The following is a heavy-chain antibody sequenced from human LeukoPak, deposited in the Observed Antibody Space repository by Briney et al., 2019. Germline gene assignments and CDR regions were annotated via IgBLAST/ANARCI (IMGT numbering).Heavy chain of an antibody. J-gene: IGHJ5*02. CDR2: MNPNSGNT. CDR1: GYTFTTYD. Sequence: ASVKVSCKASGYTFTTYDINWVRQATGQGLEWMGWMNPNSGNTGYAQKFQGRVTMTRNTSISTAYMELSSLRSEDTAVYYCARGGRLRYFDWLYSGWFDPWGQGTLVTVSS. V-gene: IGHV1-8*01. CDR3: ARGGRLRYFDWLYSGWFDP. D-gene: IGHD3-9*01.